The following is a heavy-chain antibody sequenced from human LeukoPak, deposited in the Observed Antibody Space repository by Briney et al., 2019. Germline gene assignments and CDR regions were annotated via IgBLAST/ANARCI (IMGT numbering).Heavy chain of an antibody. CDR2: MNPNSGNT. Sequence: GASVKVSCKASGGTFSNFAINWVRQAPGQGLEWMGWMNPNSGNTGYAQKFQGRVTITRNTSISTAYMELSSLRSEDTAVYYCARGGSPDYWGQGTLVTVSS. V-gene: IGHV1-8*03. J-gene: IGHJ4*02. CDR1: GGTFSNFA. CDR3: ARGGSPDY.